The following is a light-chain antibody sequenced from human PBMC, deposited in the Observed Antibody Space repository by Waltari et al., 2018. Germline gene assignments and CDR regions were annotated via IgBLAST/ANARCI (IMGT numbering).Light chain of an antibody. J-gene: IGLJ2*01. CDR3: CSYAGISL. CDR1: SSDVGSYNL. CDR2: EVS. V-gene: IGLV2-23*02. Sequence: QSALTQPASVSGSPGQSITISCTGTSSDVGSYNLFSWYQHHPGKAPKLMIYEVSKRPSGVSNRFSGSKSGNTASLTISGLQAEDEADYYCCSYAGISLFGGGTKLTVL.